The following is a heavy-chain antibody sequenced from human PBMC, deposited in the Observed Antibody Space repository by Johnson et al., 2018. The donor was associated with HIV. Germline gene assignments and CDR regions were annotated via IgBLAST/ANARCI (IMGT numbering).Heavy chain of an antibody. CDR3: AREGYSYGYDAFDI. J-gene: IGHJ3*02. CDR1: GFSFSSYG. Sequence: SGFSFSSYGMYWVRQAPGKGLVWVSRINSDGSSTSYADSVKGRFTISRDNAKNTLYLQMNSLRAEDTAVYYCAREGYSYGYDAFDIWGQGTMVTVSS. CDR2: INSDGSST. V-gene: IGHV3-74*01. D-gene: IGHD5-18*01.